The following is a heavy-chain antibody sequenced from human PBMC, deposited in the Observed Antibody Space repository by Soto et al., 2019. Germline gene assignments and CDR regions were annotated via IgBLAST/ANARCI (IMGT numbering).Heavy chain of an antibody. CDR2: SRDKANSYTT. V-gene: IGHV3-72*01. CDR3: ARAFYDGSAYYCDY. CDR1: GFTFRDHY. J-gene: IGHJ4*02. Sequence: EVQLVESGGGLVQPGGYLRLSCAASGFTFRDHYMDWFRQAPGKVLEWVGRSRDKANSYTTDYAASVTGRFTISRDDSKNSLYLQMNSLKTEDTAVYYCARAFYDGSAYYCDYWCQGTLVTVSS. D-gene: IGHD3-22*01.